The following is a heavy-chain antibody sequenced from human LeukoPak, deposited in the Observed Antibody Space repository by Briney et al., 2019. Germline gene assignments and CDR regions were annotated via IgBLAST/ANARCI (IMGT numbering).Heavy chain of an antibody. V-gene: IGHV4-4*07. Sequence: SETLSLTCTVSGGSISSDYWSWIRQPDGKGLEWIGRIYTSGSTNYNPSLKSRVSMSVDTSTNQFSLKLSSVTAADTAVYYCARRRYASGSYDYWGQGTLVTVSS. CDR1: GGSISSDY. D-gene: IGHD3-10*01. CDR3: ARRRYASGSYDY. J-gene: IGHJ4*02. CDR2: IYTSGST.